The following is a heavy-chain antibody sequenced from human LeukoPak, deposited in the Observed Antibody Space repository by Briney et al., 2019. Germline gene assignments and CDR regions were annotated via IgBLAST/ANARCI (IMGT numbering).Heavy chain of an antibody. CDR1: GYTFTSYD. J-gene: IGHJ5*02. Sequence: ASVKVSCKASGYTFTSYDINWVRQATGQGLEWMGWMNPNSGNTGYAQKFQGRVTMTRNTSISTAYMELSSLRSEDTAVYYCARGGYRIQLWSSILKNKQETLFDPWGQGTLVTVSS. CDR2: MNPNSGNT. CDR3: ARGGYRIQLWSSILKNKQETLFDP. V-gene: IGHV1-8*01. D-gene: IGHD5-18*01.